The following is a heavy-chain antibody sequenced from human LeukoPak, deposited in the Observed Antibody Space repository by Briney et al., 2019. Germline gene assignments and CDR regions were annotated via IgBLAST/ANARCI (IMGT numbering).Heavy chain of an antibody. CDR1: GFIFDDYA. D-gene: IGHD3-9*01. Sequence: GGSLRLSCAASGFIFDDYAMHWVRQAPGKGLEWVSGISWNSGSIGYADSVKGRFTISRDNAKNSLYLQMNSLRAEDTALYYCAKEGTYYDILTGYGRTLDYWGQGTLVTVSS. CDR3: AKEGTYYDILTGYGRTLDY. V-gene: IGHV3-9*01. CDR2: ISWNSGSI. J-gene: IGHJ4*02.